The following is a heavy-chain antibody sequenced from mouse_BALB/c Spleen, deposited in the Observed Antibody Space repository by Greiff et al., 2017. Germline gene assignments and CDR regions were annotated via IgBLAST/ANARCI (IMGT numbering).Heavy chain of an antibody. D-gene: IGHD1-1*01. CDR2: IDPANGNT. CDR1: GFNIKDTY. CDR3: AGPYYYGSSSYDMDY. J-gene: IGHJ4*01. V-gene: IGHV14-3*02. Sequence: EVQLQQSGAELVKPGASVKLSCTASGFNIKDTYMHWVKQRPEQGLEWIGRIDPANGNTKYDPKFQGKATITADTSSNTDYLQLSSLTSEDTADYYCAGPYYYGSSSYDMDYWGQGTTVTVSS.